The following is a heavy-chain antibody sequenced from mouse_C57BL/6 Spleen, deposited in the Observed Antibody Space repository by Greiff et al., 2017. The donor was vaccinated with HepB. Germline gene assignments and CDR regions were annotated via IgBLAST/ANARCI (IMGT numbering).Heavy chain of an antibody. CDR1: GYAFSSSW. CDR2: IYPGDGDT. CDR3: ARWGITTVVATDYYAMDY. V-gene: IGHV1-82*01. J-gene: IGHJ4*01. Sequence: VQLQQSGPELVKPGASVKISCKASGYAFSSSWMNWVKQRPGKGLEWIGRIYPGDGDTNYNGKFKGKATLTADKSSSTAYMQLSSLTSEDSAVYFCARWGITTVVATDYYAMDYWGQGTSVTVSS. D-gene: IGHD1-1*01.